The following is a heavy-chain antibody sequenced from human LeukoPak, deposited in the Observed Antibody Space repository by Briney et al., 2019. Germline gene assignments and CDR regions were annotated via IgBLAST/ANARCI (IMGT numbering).Heavy chain of an antibody. D-gene: IGHD2-15*01. Sequence: GGSLRLSCAASGFTFSNYGMNWVRQAPGKGLEWVSRISGTGGTTFYADSVKGRFTISRDDSKNTLLLQMDSLRVEDTAIYYCARDSAFSSYSYWGQGALVTVSS. J-gene: IGHJ4*02. V-gene: IGHV3-23*01. CDR3: ARDSAFSSYSY. CDR1: GFTFSNYG. CDR2: ISGTGGTT.